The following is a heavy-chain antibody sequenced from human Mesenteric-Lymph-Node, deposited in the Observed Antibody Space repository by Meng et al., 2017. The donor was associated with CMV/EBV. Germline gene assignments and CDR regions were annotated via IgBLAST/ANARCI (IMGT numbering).Heavy chain of an antibody. CDR2: INHSGST. J-gene: IGHJ4*02. Sequence: QVLLHSWGARRLQPSTTSSVSGVFDGGLFSGNYWKSIRQPPAKGLVWIGEINHSGSTTYYPPFTSRLIISVDKSTNHLSLNMRTVIAADTAVYYCGTGSRYDIVTGYFVSWGQGALVTVSS. D-gene: IGHD3-9*01. CDR1: GGLFSGNY. CDR3: GTGSRYDIVTGYFVS. V-gene: IGHV4-34*01.